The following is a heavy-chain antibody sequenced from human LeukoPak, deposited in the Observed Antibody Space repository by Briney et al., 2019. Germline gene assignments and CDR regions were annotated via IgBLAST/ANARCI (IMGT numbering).Heavy chain of an antibody. J-gene: IGHJ6*03. CDR1: GFTFSSYA. CDR3: AKTRPYGSGSYYPFYYMDV. Sequence: GGSLRLSCAASGFTFSSYATSWVRQAPGKRLECVSAISRSGGSTYYADSLKGRFTISRDTSTNTPYPQMNSLRAEDTAVYYCAKTRPYGSGSYYPFYYMDVWGKGTTVTVSS. D-gene: IGHD3-10*01. CDR2: ISRSGGST. V-gene: IGHV3-23*01.